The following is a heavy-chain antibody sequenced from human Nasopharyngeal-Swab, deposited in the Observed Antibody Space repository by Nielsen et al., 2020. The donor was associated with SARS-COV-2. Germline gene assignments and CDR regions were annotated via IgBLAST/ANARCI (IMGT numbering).Heavy chain of an antibody. CDR2: ISGSGGTT. J-gene: IGHJ6*03. V-gene: IGHV3-23*01. D-gene: IGHD3-3*01. Sequence: GESLKISCAASGFIFSSYAMSWVRQAPGKGLEWVSAISGSGGTTYYADSVKGRFTISRDNSKNTLYLQMNSLRAEDTAVYYCAKDIEYYDFWSGHYYYYMDVWGKGTTVTVSS. CDR1: GFIFSSYA. CDR3: AKDIEYYDFWSGHYYYYMDV.